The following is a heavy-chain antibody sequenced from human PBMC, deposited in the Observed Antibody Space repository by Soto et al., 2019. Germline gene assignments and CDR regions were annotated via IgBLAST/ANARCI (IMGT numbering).Heavy chain of an antibody. Sequence: SETLSLTCTVSGASISSDYWSWIRQPPGKGLEWIGYMYYSGSTNYNPSLKSRVTISVDTSKNQYSLKLSSVTAADTAVYYCVRGKDYGNYGYGYYYYYMDVWGKGTTVTVSS. J-gene: IGHJ6*03. V-gene: IGHV4-59*01. D-gene: IGHD4-17*01. CDR2: MYYSGST. CDR1: GASISSDY. CDR3: VRGKDYGNYGYGYYYYYMDV.